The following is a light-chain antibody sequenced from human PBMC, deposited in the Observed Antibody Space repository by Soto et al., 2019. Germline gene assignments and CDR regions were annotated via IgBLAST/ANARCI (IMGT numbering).Light chain of an antibody. Sequence: QSVLSHPASVSGSPGHAITISCNGTSSDVGTYTLVSWYQQHPGKAPKLVIYEVNKRPAGVSKRFSGSKSGDTASLTISGLQAEDEADYYCSSYAGAITFYVFGTGTKITAL. J-gene: IGLJ1*01. CDR3: SSYAGAITFYV. CDR1: SSDVGTYTL. V-gene: IGLV2-23*02. CDR2: EVN.